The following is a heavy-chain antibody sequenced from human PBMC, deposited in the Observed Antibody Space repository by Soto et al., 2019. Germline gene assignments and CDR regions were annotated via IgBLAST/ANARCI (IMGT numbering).Heavy chain of an antibody. V-gene: IGHV4-59*01. CDR1: GGSICSYY. J-gene: IGHJ4*02. Sequence: QVQLQELGPGLVKPSATRSLTCTVSGGSICSYYWSWIRQPPGKGLEWLGYIYYSGSTNYSPSLKGRVTISVDTSKNQFYLKLSSVTAADTAVYYCARDHRLPGMVRRYDMDYWGQGTMVTVSS. CDR2: IYYSGST. CDR3: ARDHRLPGMVRRYDMDY. D-gene: IGHD5-12*01.